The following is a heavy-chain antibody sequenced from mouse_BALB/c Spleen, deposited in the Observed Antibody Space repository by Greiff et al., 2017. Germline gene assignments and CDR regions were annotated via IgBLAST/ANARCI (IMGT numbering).Heavy chain of an antibody. J-gene: IGHJ4*01. V-gene: IGHV5-6-5*01. Sequence: EVQVVESGGGLVKPGGSLKLSCAASGFTFSSYAMSWVRQTPEKRLEWVASISSGGSTYYPDSVKGRFTISRDNARNILYLQMSSLRSEDTAMYYCARGGGNWAMDYWGQGTSVTVSS. CDR1: GFTFSSYA. D-gene: IGHD2-1*01. CDR3: ARGGGNWAMDY. CDR2: ISSGGST.